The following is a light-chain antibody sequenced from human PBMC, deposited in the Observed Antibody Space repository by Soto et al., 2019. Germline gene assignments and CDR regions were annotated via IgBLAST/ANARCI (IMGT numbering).Light chain of an antibody. Sequence: DIGLTQSPGTLSLSPGERATLSCRASQSVSSAYLAWYQQIPGQAPSLLIYDASSRATGIPDRFSGSGSGTECTLTISGLEPEEFAVYYCQQSGSSLYAFGQGNKLEIK. CDR2: DAS. V-gene: IGKV3-20*01. CDR3: QQSGSSLYA. J-gene: IGKJ2*01. CDR1: QSVSSAY.